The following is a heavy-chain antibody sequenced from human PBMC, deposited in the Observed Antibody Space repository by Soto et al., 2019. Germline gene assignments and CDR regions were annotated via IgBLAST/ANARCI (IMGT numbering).Heavy chain of an antibody. Sequence: QVQLVESGGGVVQPGRSLRLSCAASGFSCSSCAIHWVRQAPGKGLEWVAVISHDGSNKYYADSVKCRFTISRDNSINTLYLRMNSLRAEDTAVYYCARVIIAVAGIAYYFDYWGQGTLVTVSS. D-gene: IGHD6-19*01. CDR3: ARVIIAVAGIAYYFDY. CDR1: GFSCSSCA. CDR2: ISHDGSNK. J-gene: IGHJ4*02. V-gene: IGHV3-30-3*01.